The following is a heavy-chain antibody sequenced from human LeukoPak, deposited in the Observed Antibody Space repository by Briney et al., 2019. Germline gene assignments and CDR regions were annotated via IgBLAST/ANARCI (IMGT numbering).Heavy chain of an antibody. CDR1: GFTFSTHS. Sequence: GGSLRLSCAASGFTFSTHSMTWVRQAPGKGLEWVSAIGGSGGSTYYADSVKGRFTISRDNSKNTLYLQMNSLRAEDTAVYYCAKDYSNYDYWGQGTLVTVSS. CDR2: IGGSGGST. CDR3: AKDYSNYDY. D-gene: IGHD4-11*01. J-gene: IGHJ4*02. V-gene: IGHV3-23*01.